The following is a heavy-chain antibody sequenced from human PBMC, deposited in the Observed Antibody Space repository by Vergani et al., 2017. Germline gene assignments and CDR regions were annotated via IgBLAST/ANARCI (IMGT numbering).Heavy chain of an antibody. CDR1: GFTFSSYW. Sequence: EVQLVESGGGLVQPGGSLRLSCAASGFTFSSYWMHWVRQAPGQGLVWVSRINSDGSSTSYADSVKGRFTISRDNAKNTLYLQMNSLRAEDTAVYYCATTAGDTAPPWGQGTLVTVSS. D-gene: IGHD5-18*01. J-gene: IGHJ5*02. CDR3: ATTAGDTAPP. CDR2: INSDGSST. V-gene: IGHV3-74*01.